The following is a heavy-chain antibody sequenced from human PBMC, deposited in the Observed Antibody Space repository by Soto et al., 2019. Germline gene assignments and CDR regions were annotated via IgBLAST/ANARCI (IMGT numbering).Heavy chain of an antibody. CDR1: GGTFSTYA. CDR3: ASGIQLWLRRINNGYSG. V-gene: IGHV1-69*14. D-gene: IGHD5-18*01. Sequence: QVQLVQSGAEVKKPESSVKVSCKAPGGTFSTYAISWVRQAPGQGLEWMGGIIPMFGTANYAQRFQDRVTITADKSTNTVYMELSILRSEDTAVYFCASGIQLWLRRINNGYSGWGQGTLVTVSS. CDR2: IIPMFGTA. J-gene: IGHJ4*02.